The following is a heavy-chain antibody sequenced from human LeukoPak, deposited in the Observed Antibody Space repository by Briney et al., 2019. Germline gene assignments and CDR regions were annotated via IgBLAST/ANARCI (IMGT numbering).Heavy chain of an antibody. V-gene: IGHV4-59*01. CDR2: IYYSGST. CDR1: GGSISTYY. Sequence: PSETLSLTCTVSGGSISTYYWSWIRQPPGKGLEWIGHIYYSGSTNYNPSLKSRVTMAVDTSKNHFSLKLSSVTAADTAVYYCTRNYDSSGYTTFGYWGRGTLVTVSS. J-gene: IGHJ4*02. D-gene: IGHD3-22*01. CDR3: TRNYDSSGYTTFGY.